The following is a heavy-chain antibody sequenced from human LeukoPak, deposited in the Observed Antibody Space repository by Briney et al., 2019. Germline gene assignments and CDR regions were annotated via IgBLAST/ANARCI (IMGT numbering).Heavy chain of an antibody. CDR1: GYTFTGYY. V-gene: IGHV1-2*06. Sequence: ASVKVSCKASGYTFTGYYMHWVRQAPGQGLEWMGRINPNSGGTNYAQKFQGRVTMTRDTSISTAYMELSRLRSDDTAVYYCARVRPSNPPYFDYWGQGTLVTVSS. J-gene: IGHJ4*02. CDR2: INPNSGGT. D-gene: IGHD4-11*01. CDR3: ARVRPSNPPYFDY.